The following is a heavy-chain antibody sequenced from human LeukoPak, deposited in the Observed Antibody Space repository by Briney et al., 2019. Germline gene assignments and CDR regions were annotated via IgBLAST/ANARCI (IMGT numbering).Heavy chain of an antibody. CDR1: GGSFSGYY. CDR2: INHSGST. Sequence: SETLSLTCAVYGGSFSGYYWSWIRQPPGRGLEWIGEINHSGSTHYNPSLKSRVTISVDTSKNQFSLKVSSVTAADTAVYHCARWTLRVGVSRADAFDIWGQGTMVTVSS. J-gene: IGHJ3*02. V-gene: IGHV4-34*01. D-gene: IGHD1-26*01. CDR3: ARWTLRVGVSRADAFDI.